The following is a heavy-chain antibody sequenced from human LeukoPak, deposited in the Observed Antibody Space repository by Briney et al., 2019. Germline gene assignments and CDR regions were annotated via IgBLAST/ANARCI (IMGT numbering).Heavy chain of an antibody. CDR2: IKSKTNGGTT. D-gene: IGHD3-22*01. CDR3: MLGSGSYDSSDFDY. J-gene: IGHJ4*02. CDR1: GFTFNNVW. V-gene: IGHV3-15*07. Sequence: GGSLRLSCAASGFTFNNVWMNWGRQAPGKWLEWVGRIKSKTNGGTTEYAAPVKGRFTILRDDSKNTLYLQMNSLKTEDTAVYYCMLGSGSYDSSDFDYWGQGTLVTVSS.